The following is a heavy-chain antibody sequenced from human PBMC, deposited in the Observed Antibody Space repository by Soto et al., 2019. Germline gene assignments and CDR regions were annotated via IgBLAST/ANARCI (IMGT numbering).Heavy chain of an antibody. CDR2: LKSDNGGA. D-gene: IGHD3-10*01. J-gene: IGHJ6*02. CDR1: GYTFTGHY. Sequence: GASVKVSCKASGYTFTGHYMHWVRQVSGKGLEYLEWLKSDNGGAYSAPKFQGRVTFTRDTSTTTAYMELSGLRSDDTAVYFCARDLCPLGSGSACPKFGLDFWGQGTTVTVSS. CDR3: ARDLCPLGSGSACPKFGLDF. V-gene: IGHV1-2*02.